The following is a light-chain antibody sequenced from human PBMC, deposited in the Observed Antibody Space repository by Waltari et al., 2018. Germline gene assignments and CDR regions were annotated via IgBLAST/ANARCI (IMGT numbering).Light chain of an antibody. CDR2: DEK. CDR1: GLRTFY. CDR3: NTRDISGDHLV. V-gene: IGLV3-19*01. Sequence: SSEMTQEPAVSVALGQTVRITCQGGGLRTFYANWYQQKPRPAPLLVIYDEKNRPSGIPDRFSGSRSGNTASLTISGAQAEDEADYYCNTRDISGDHLVFGSGTKVTVL. J-gene: IGLJ1*01.